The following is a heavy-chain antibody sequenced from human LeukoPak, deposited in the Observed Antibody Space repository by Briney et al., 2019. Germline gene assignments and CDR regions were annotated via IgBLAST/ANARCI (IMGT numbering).Heavy chain of an antibody. J-gene: IGHJ5*02. Sequence: ASVKVSCKVSGYTFTDYYMHWVQQAPGKGLEWMGLVDPEDGETIYAEKFQGRVTITADTSTDTAYMELSSLRSEDTAVYYCATDLSYVGPRDPSGPIPGGWFDPWGQGTLVTVSS. CDR1: GYTFTDYY. D-gene: IGHD2-15*01. CDR2: VDPEDGET. V-gene: IGHV1-69-2*01. CDR3: ATDLSYVGPRDPSGPIPGGWFDP.